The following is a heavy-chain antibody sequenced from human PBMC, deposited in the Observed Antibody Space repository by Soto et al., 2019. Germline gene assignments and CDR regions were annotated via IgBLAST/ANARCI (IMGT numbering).Heavy chain of an antibody. D-gene: IGHD3-3*01. V-gene: IGHV3-23*01. CDR1: GFTFSSYA. CDR3: AKVGGYYDFWSGYYRGFDY. Sequence: EVQLLESGGGLVQPGGSLRLSCAASGFTFSSYAMSWVRQAPGKGLEWVSAISGSGGSTYYADSVKGRFTISRDNSKSTLYLQMSSLRAEDTAVYYCAKVGGYYDFWSGYYRGFDYWGQGTLVTVSS. CDR2: ISGSGGST. J-gene: IGHJ4*02.